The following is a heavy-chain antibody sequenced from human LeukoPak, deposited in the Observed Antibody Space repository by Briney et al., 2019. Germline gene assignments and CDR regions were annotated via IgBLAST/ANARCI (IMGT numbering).Heavy chain of an antibody. CDR2: IYSGGST. D-gene: IGHD7-27*01. V-gene: IGHV3-53*01. CDR1: GFTVSSNY. CDR3: ARDSLGIVDY. J-gene: IGHJ4*02. Sequence: GGSLRLSCAASGFTVSSNYMSWVRQAPGKGLEWVSVIYSGGSTYYADSVKGRFTVSRDNSKNTLYLQMNSLRAEDTAVYYCARDSLGIVDYWGQGTLVTVSS.